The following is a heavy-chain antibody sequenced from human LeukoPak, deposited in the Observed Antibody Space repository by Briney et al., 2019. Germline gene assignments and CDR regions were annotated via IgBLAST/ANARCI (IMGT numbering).Heavy chain of an antibody. CDR1: GFTFSSYD. CDR2: IGTAGDT. J-gene: IGHJ4*02. D-gene: IGHD4-17*01. V-gene: IGHV3-13*01. CDR3: ANLPTTVTSFDY. Sequence: GGSLRLSCAASGFTFSSYDMHWVRQATGKGLEWVSAIGTAGDTYYPGSVKGRFAISRDNSKNTLYLQMNSLRAEDTAVYYCANLPTTVTSFDYWGQGTLVTVSS.